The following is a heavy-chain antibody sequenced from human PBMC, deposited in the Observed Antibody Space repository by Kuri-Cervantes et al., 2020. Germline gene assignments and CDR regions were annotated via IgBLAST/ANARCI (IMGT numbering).Heavy chain of an antibody. CDR2: IYHSGST. CDR1: GGSISSGGYS. D-gene: IGHD3-10*01. J-gene: IGHJ6*02. Sequence: SQTLSLTCAVSGGSISSGGYSWSWIRQPPGKGLEWIGYIYHSGSTYYNPSLKGRVTISVDRSKNQFSLKLSSVTAADTAVYYCAREGSTVYYYYYYGMDVWGQGTTVTVSS. V-gene: IGHV4-30-2*01. CDR3: AREGSTVYYYYYYGMDV.